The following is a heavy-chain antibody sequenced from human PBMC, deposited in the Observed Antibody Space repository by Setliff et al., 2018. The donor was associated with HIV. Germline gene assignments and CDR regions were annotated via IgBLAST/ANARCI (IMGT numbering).Heavy chain of an antibody. CDR3: ARALYRVKQQLVPHFFDY. V-gene: IGHV3-48*01. Sequence: GESLKISCAASGFTFSSYSMNWVRQTPGKGLEWISYISSSSNTIYYADSVKGRFTISRDNAKNSLYLQMNSLRAEDTAMYYCARALYRVKQQLVPHFFDYWGQGTLVTVSS. CDR1: GFTFSSYS. J-gene: IGHJ4*02. CDR2: ISSSSNTI. D-gene: IGHD6-13*01.